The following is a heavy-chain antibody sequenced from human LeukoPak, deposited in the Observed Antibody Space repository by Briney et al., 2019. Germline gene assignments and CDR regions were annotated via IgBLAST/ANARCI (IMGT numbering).Heavy chain of an antibody. CDR2: IYYSGST. CDR1: GGSISSGTYY. D-gene: IGHD2-15*01. J-gene: IGHJ3*02. Sequence: PSQTLSLTCTVSGGSISSGTYYWGWIRQHPGKGLEWIGNIYYSGSTYYNPSLKSRVTISVDTSKNQFSLKLSSVTAADTAVYYCARVAHCSGGSCYSFIFDIWGQGTMVTVSS. V-gene: IGHV4-31*03. CDR3: ARVAHCSGGSCYSFIFDI.